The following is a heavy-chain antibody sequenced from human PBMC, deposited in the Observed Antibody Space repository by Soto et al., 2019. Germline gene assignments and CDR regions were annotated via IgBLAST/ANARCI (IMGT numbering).Heavy chain of an antibody. Sequence: PSETLSLTCTVSGGSMSSYYWSWIRQPPGKGLEWIGYIYYSGGTNYNPSLNSRVTISVDTSKNQFSLKLSSVTAADTAVYYCARRGSSSSEYYFDHWGQGTLVTVSS. CDR3: ARRGSSSSEYYFDH. CDR2: IYYSGGT. J-gene: IGHJ4*02. D-gene: IGHD6-6*01. CDR1: GGSMSSYY. V-gene: IGHV4-59*01.